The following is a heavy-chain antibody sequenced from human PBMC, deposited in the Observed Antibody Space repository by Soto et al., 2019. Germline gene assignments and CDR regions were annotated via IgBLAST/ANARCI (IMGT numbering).Heavy chain of an antibody. D-gene: IGHD2-15*01. CDR1: GVSIGSHF. V-gene: IGHV4-59*11. CDR2: IYHTVNT. CDR3: ARLQYTVVTALDI. J-gene: IGHJ3*02. Sequence: LSLTCSVSGVSIGSHFWSWTRQAPGKGPELVGYIYHTVNTNYNPALKSRVTISMDTSKNQLSLQLSSVTAADTAIYYCARLQYTVVTALDIWGQGTMVTVSS.